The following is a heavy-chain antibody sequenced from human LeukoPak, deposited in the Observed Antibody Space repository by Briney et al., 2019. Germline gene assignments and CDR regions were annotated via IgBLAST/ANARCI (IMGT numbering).Heavy chain of an antibody. J-gene: IGHJ1*01. CDR1: GFTFNKYA. V-gene: IGHV3-23*01. Sequence: GGSLRLSCAASGFTFNKYAMSWVRQAPGKGLEWVSGISGDAVATYYADSVKGRFTISRDNPKNTVYLQMNSLRAEDTAVYYCAKDVEPSSSWSEYFQDWGQGTLVTVSS. D-gene: IGHD6-13*01. CDR3: AKDVEPSSSWSEYFQD. CDR2: ISGDAVAT.